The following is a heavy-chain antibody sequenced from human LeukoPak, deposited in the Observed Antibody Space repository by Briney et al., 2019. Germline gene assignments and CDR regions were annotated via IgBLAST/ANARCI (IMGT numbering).Heavy chain of an antibody. CDR2: INHSGST. Sequence: PSETLSLTCAVYGGSFSGYYRSWIRQPPGKGLEWIGEINHSGSTNYNPSLKSRVTISVDTSKNQFSLKLSSVTAADTAVYYCAMGGITIFGVASPFDPWGQGTLVTASS. CDR1: GGSFSGYY. CDR3: AMGGITIFGVASPFDP. V-gene: IGHV4-34*01. J-gene: IGHJ5*02. D-gene: IGHD3-3*01.